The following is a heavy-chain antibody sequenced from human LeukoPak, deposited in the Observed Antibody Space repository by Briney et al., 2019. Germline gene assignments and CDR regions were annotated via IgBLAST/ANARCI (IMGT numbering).Heavy chain of an antibody. CDR1: GFTFRKYA. CDR2: ISGSGGST. J-gene: IGHJ6*02. CDR3: AGGLYYYSGMDI. D-gene: IGHD2-15*01. Sequence: PGGSQRLSCAASGFTFRKYAMSWVRQAPGKGLEWVSAISGSGGSTYCVDSVKGRFIITRDNSENTLYLQMNHLRAEDTALYYCAGGLYYYSGMDIWGQGTTVTVPS. V-gene: IGHV3-23*01.